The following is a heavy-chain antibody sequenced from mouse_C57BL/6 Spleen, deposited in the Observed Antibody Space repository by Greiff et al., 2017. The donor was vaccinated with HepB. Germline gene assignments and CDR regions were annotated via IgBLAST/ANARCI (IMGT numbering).Heavy chain of an antibody. D-gene: IGHD1-1*01. V-gene: IGHV1-52*01. Sequence: QVQLQQSGAELVRPGSSVKLSCKASGYTFTSYWMHWVKQRPIQGLEWIGNIDPSDSETHYNQKFKDKATLTVDKSSSTAYMQLSSLTSEDSAVYYCARDPAITTVVATKGYYFDYWGQGTTLTVSS. J-gene: IGHJ2*01. CDR3: ARDPAITTVVATKGYYFDY. CDR1: GYTFTSYW. CDR2: IDPSDSET.